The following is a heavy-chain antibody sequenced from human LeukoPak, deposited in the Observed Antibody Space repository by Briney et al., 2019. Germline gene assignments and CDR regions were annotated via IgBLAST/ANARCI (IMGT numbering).Heavy chain of an antibody. CDR3: AGRDSSGYSDYYYYYGMDV. Sequence: SETLSLTCTVSGGSISSYYWSWIRRPPGKGLEWIGYIYYSGSTNYNPSLKSRVTISVDTSKNQFSLKLSSVTAADTAVYYCAGRDSSGYSDYYYYYGMDVWGQGTTVTVSS. CDR2: IYYSGST. D-gene: IGHD3-22*01. CDR1: GGSISSYY. V-gene: IGHV4-59*01. J-gene: IGHJ6*02.